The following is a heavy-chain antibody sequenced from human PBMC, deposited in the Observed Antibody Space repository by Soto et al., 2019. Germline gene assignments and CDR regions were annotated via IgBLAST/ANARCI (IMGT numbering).Heavy chain of an antibody. V-gene: IGHV3-33*01. D-gene: IGHD3-22*01. CDR3: ARDLNYYDSSGYGFDY. J-gene: IGHJ4*02. CDR2: IWYDGSNK. Sequence: GGSLRLSCAASGFTFSSDGMHWVRQAPGKGLEWVAVIWYDGSNKYYADSVKGRFTISRDNSKNTLYLQMNSLRAEDTAVYYCARDLNYYDSSGYGFDYWGQGTLVTVSS. CDR1: GFTFSSDG.